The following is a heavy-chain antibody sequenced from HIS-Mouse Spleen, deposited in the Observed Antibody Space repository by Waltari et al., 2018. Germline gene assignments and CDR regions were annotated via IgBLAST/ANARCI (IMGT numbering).Heavy chain of an antibody. V-gene: IGHV4-39*07. CDR2: IYYSGST. D-gene: IGHD6-13*01. CDR3: AREIPYSSSWYDWYFDL. CDR1: GGSISSSSYY. J-gene: IGHJ2*01. Sequence: QLQLQESGPGLVKPSETLSLTCTVSGGSISSSSYYWGWIRQPPGKGLEWLGSIYYSGSTYYNPSRKSRVNISVYTSKNQFSLKLSSVTAADTAVYYCAREIPYSSSWYDWYFDLWGRGTLVTVSS.